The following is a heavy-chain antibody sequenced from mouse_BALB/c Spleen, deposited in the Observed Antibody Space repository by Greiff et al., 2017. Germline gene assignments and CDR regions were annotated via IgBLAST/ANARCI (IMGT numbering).Heavy chain of an antibody. V-gene: IGHV5-9*03. Sequence: EVKVVESGGGLVKPGGSLKLSCAASGFTFSSYTMSWVRQTPEKRLEWVATISSGGGNTYYPDSVKGRFTISRDNAKNNLYLQMSSLGSEDTALYYCARWGDYWGQGTSVTVSS. CDR3: ARWGDY. CDR1: GFTFSSYT. J-gene: IGHJ4*01. CDR2: ISSGGGNT.